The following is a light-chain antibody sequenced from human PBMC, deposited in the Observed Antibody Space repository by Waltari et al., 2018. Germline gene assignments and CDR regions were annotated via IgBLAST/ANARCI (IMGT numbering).Light chain of an antibody. V-gene: IGLV3-27*01. CDR1: ILAKRY. J-gene: IGLJ3*02. CDR2: KDS. Sequence: SYELTQPSSVSVSPGQTARITCSGDILAKRYARWFQQKPGQAPVVVIYKDSGRPSGIPERFSGSNSGTTVTLTISGAQVEDEADYYCYSAADNNRQVFGGGTKLTVL. CDR3: YSAADNNRQV.